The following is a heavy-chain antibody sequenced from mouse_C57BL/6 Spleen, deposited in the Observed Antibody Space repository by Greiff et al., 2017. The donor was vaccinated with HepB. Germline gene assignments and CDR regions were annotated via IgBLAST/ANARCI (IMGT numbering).Heavy chain of an antibody. Sequence: VKLQESGAELVRPGASVTLSCKASGYTFTDYEMHWVKQTPVHGLEWIGAIDPETGGTAYNQKFKGKAILTADKSSSTAYMELRSLTSEDSAVYYCTRTLDGYYGYFDVWGTGTTVTVSS. CDR2: IDPETGGT. V-gene: IGHV1-15*01. CDR1: GYTFTDYE. J-gene: IGHJ1*03. CDR3: TRTLDGYYGYFDV. D-gene: IGHD2-3*01.